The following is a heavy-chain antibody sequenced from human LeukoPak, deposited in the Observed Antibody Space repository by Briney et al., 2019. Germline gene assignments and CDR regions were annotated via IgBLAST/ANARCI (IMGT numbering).Heavy chain of an antibody. Sequence: GGSLRLSCAASGFTFSSYGMHWVRQAPGKWLEWVIVVSRDGGTKYYSDSVKGRFTISRDNSENTLYLQMNSLRPEDTAVYYCVREGLGPSFSAWFDPWGHGTLVTVSS. V-gene: IGHV3-30*03. D-gene: IGHD3/OR15-3a*01. CDR2: VSRDGGTK. CDR3: VREGLGPSFSAWFDP. J-gene: IGHJ5*02. CDR1: GFTFSSYG.